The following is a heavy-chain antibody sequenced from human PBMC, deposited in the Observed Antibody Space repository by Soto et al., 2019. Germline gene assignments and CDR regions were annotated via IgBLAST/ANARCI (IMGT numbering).Heavy chain of an antibody. Sequence: QVQLVESGGGVVQPGRSLRLSCAASGFTFSSYGMHWVRQAPGKGLEWVAVIWYDGSNKYYADSVKGRFTISRDNSKNTLYLQMNSLRAEDTAVYYCARPLATMVRGVIITFNAFDIWGQGTMVTVSS. V-gene: IGHV3-33*01. CDR2: IWYDGSNK. CDR3: ARPLATMVRGVIITFNAFDI. J-gene: IGHJ3*02. CDR1: GFTFSSYG. D-gene: IGHD3-10*01.